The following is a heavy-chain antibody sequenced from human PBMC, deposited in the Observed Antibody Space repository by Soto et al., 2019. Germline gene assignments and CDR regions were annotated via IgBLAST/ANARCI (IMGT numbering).Heavy chain of an antibody. CDR1: GFTFSSYA. CDR2: ISYDGSNK. V-gene: IGHV3-30-3*01. Sequence: PGGSLRLSCAASGFTFSSYAMHWVRQAPGKGLEWVAVISYDGSNKYYADSVKGRFTISRDNSKNTLYLQMNSLRAEDTAVYYCARDLRAARNYYYGMDVWGQGNPGHRLL. D-gene: IGHD6-25*01. J-gene: IGHJ6*02. CDR3: ARDLRAARNYYYGMDV.